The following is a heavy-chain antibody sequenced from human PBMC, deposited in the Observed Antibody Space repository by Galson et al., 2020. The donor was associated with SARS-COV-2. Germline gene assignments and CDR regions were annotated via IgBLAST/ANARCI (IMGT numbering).Heavy chain of an antibody. CDR1: GFTFSDYY. J-gene: IGHJ6*02. CDR2: ISSSGNT. D-gene: IGHD2-2*01. V-gene: IGHV3-11*06. Sequence: GESLKISCAASGFTFSDYYMSWIRQAPGKGLEWVSYISSSGNTYHADSVKGRFTISRDNSLNTVYLQMNSLRGEDTAVYYCARGHCSSTSCFRDGLDVWGQGTTVTVSS. CDR3: ARGHCSSTSCFRDGLDV.